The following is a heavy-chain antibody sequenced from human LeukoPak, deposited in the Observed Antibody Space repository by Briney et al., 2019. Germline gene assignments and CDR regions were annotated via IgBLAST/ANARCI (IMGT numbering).Heavy chain of an antibody. V-gene: IGHV3-30*03. CDR2: ISYDGSNK. Sequence: GGSLRLSCAASGFTFRSYGMHWVRQAPGKGLEWVAVISYDGSNKYYADSVKGRFTISRDNTKNSLYLQMDTLRAEDTAVYYCARVGKNGWDSDHWGQGTLVTVSS. J-gene: IGHJ4*02. CDR1: GFTFRSYG. D-gene: IGHD6-19*01. CDR3: ARVGKNGWDSDH.